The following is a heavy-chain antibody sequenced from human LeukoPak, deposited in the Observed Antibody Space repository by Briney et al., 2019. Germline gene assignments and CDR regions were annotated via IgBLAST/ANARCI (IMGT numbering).Heavy chain of an antibody. CDR1: GYTFTSYD. CDR2: MNPNSGNT. Sequence: GASVTVSCKGSGYTFTSYDINWVRQATGQGLEWMGWMNPNSGNTGYAQKFQGRVTITRNTSISTAYMELSSLRSEDTAVYYCARRPMGSGKNWFDPWGQGTLVTVSS. V-gene: IGHV1-8*02. CDR3: ARRPMGSGKNWFDP. J-gene: IGHJ5*02. D-gene: IGHD3-10*01.